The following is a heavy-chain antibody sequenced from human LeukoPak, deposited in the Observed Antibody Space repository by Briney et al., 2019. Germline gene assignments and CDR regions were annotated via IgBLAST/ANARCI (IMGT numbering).Heavy chain of an antibody. Sequence: KPGGSLRLSCAASGFTFSSYSMNWVRQAPGQGLEWVSSISSSSSYIYYADSVKGRFTISRDNAKNSLYLQMNSLRAEDTAVYYCARATVARDTASDYWGQGTLVTVSS. CDR2: ISSSSSYI. D-gene: IGHD4-23*01. V-gene: IGHV3-21*06. J-gene: IGHJ4*02. CDR1: GFTFSSYS. CDR3: ARATVARDTASDY.